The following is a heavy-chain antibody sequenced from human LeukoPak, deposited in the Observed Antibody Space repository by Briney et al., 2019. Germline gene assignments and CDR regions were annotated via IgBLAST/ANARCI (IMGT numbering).Heavy chain of an antibody. D-gene: IGHD2-2*01. Sequence: PGRSLRLSCAASGFTFSTYTIHWVRQAPGRGLEWVAFVSHDGRNKYYADSVKGRFTISRDNSKNTLYLQMNSLRGEDTALYYCTREIDTSSYNLFFDNWGQRTLVTVSS. V-gene: IGHV3-30*04. CDR2: VSHDGRNK. CDR1: GFTFSTYT. CDR3: TREIDTSSYNLFFDN. J-gene: IGHJ4*02.